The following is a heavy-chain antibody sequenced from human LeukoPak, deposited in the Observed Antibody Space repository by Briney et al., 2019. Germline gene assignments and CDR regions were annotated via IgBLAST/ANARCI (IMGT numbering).Heavy chain of an antibody. Sequence: SETLSLTCTVSGASISSTNYYWGWIRQTPGKGLEWIGTIYYSVSTYYNPSLKSRVTISVDTSKNQFSLKLSSVTAADTAVYYCARDIVLMVYAIPPRRNTGTYYYYMDVWGKGTTVTVSS. CDR2: IYYSVST. D-gene: IGHD2-8*01. CDR1: GASISSTNYY. V-gene: IGHV4-39*07. J-gene: IGHJ6*03. CDR3: ARDIVLMVYAIPPRRNTGTYYYYMDV.